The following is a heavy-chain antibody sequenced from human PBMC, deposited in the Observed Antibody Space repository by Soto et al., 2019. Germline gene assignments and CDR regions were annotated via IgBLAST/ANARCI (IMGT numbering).Heavy chain of an antibody. CDR2: INTDGRST. CDR1: GFTFSSNW. CDR3: ARDGEGF. D-gene: IGHD2-21*01. J-gene: IGHJ4*02. Sequence: EVQLVESGGGLVQPGGSLRLSCAASGFTFSSNWIHWVRRVPGRGLVWVSSINTDGRSTNYVDSVKGRFTISRDNAKKTLYLQMNSLRVEDTAVYYCARDGEGFWGQGTLVTVSS. V-gene: IGHV3-74*01.